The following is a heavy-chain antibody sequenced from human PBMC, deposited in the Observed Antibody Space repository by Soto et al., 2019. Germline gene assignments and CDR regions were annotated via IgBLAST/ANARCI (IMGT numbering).Heavy chain of an antibody. D-gene: IGHD4-17*01. CDR3: ARGEGDYGDYGYYYYYMDV. J-gene: IGHJ6*03. Sequence: SETLSLTCVVSSGSISSSNWWSWVRQPPGKGLEWIGEISHSGSPNYNPSLKSRVTISVDKSKNQFSLKLSSVTAADTAVYYCARGEGDYGDYGYYYYYMDVWGKGTTVTVSS. CDR2: ISHSGSP. CDR1: SGSISSSNW. V-gene: IGHV4-4*02.